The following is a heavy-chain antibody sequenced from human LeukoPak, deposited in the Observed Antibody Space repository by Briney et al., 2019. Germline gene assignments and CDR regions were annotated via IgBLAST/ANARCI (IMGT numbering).Heavy chain of an antibody. Sequence: GGSLRLSCEASGFIFSSYGMHWVRQAPGKGLEWLAVIWYDGSNKYYAESVTGRFTISRDNSQNTLYLQVNSLRVEDTAVYYCARDLEAAAGRPPFDYWGRGTLVTVSS. CDR3: ARDLEAAAGRPPFDY. CDR1: GFIFSSYG. V-gene: IGHV3-33*01. CDR2: IWYDGSNK. D-gene: IGHD6-13*01. J-gene: IGHJ4*02.